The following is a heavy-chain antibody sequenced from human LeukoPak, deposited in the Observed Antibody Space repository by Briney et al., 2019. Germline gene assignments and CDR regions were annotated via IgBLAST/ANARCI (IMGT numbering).Heavy chain of an antibody. Sequence: SETLSLTCTVSGGSISSGDYYWSWIRQPPGKGLEWIGYIYYSGSTYYNPSLKSRVTISIDTSKSQFSLKLRSVTAADTAVYYCARAPPHYDILTGYLRGYFDYWGQGTLVTVSS. V-gene: IGHV4-30-4*01. D-gene: IGHD3-9*01. CDR1: GGSISSGDYY. CDR2: IYYSGST. CDR3: ARAPPHYDILTGYLRGYFDY. J-gene: IGHJ4*02.